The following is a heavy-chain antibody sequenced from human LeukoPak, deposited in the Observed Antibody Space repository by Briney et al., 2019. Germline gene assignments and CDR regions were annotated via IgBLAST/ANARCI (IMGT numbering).Heavy chain of an antibody. Sequence: GESLKISCKASGYSFTTYWIGWVRQVPGKGLEWVGIIYPADSTAKYSPSFQGQVTISVDKSISTAYLQWSSLKASDTAMYYCARRDGYCSSTSCDEKTYYFDYWGQGTLVTVSS. CDR1: GYSFTTYW. D-gene: IGHD2-2*03. V-gene: IGHV5-51*01. CDR2: IYPADSTA. J-gene: IGHJ4*02. CDR3: ARRDGYCSSTSCDEKTYYFDY.